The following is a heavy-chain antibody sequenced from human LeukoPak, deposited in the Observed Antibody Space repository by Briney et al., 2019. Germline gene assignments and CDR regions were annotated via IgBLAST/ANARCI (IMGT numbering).Heavy chain of an antibody. Sequence: ASVKVSCKASGYTFTGYFIQWVRQAPGQGLEWMGWINPNSADTNYAQNFQGRVTMTRDTSITTAYMEVSSLRSDDTAVYYCARGQGDYYFDYWGQGTLVTVSS. D-gene: IGHD2-21*02. V-gene: IGHV1-2*02. CDR1: GYTFTGYF. J-gene: IGHJ4*02. CDR3: ARGQGDYYFDY. CDR2: INPNSADT.